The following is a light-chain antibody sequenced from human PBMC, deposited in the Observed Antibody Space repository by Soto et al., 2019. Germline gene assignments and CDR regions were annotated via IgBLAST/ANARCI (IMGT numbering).Light chain of an antibody. J-gene: IGKJ1*01. CDR2: DAS. V-gene: IGKV1-5*01. CDR1: QSISSW. CDR3: QHYNNYPWT. Sequence: DIQMTQSPSTLSASVGDRVTITCRASQSISSWLAWYQQKPGKAPKLLIYDASSLESGVPSRFSGSGSGTEFTLTISSLQPDDFATYYCQHYNNYPWTFCQGTKVEIK.